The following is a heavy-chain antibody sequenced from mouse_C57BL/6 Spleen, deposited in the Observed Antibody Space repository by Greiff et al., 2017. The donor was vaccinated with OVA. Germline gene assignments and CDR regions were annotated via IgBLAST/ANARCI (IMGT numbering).Heavy chain of an antibody. V-gene: IGHV1-81*01. Sequence: QVQLQQSGAELARPGASVKLSCKASGYTFTSYGISWVKQRTGQGLEWIGEIYPRSGNTYYNEKFKGKATLTADKSSSTAYMELRSLTSEDSAVYFCAPGGDYGSSPYFDYWGQGTTLTVSS. CDR2: IYPRSGNT. CDR3: APGGDYGSSPYFDY. D-gene: IGHD1-1*01. CDR1: GYTFTSYG. J-gene: IGHJ2*01.